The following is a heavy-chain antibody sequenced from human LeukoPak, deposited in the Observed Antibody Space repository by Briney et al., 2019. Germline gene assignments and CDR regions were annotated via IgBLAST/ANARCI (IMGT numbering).Heavy chain of an antibody. V-gene: IGHV3-73*01. CDR3: TRIGGDDSSGYYYGDFDY. D-gene: IGHD3-22*01. J-gene: IGHJ4*02. Sequence: PGGSLRLSCAASGFTFSGSAMHWVRQASGKGLEWVGRIRSKANSYATAYAASVKGRFTISRDDSKNTAYLQMNSLKTEDTAVYYCTRIGGDDSSGYYYGDFDYWDQGTLVTVSS. CDR1: GFTFSGSA. CDR2: IRSKANSYAT.